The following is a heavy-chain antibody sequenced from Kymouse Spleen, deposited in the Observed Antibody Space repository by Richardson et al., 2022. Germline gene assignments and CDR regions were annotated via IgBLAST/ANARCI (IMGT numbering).Heavy chain of an antibody. Sequence: QVQLVESGGGVVQPGRSLRLSCAASGFTFSSYGMHWVRQAPGKGLEWVAVIWYDGSNKYYADSVKGRFTISRDNSKNTLYLQMNSLRAEDTAVYYCARDSRIAVATAGMDVWGQGTTVTVSS. V-gene: IGHV3-33*01. J-gene: IGHJ6*02. CDR3: ARDSRIAVATAGMDV. D-gene: IGHD6-19*01. CDR2: IWYDGSNK. CDR1: GFTFSSYG.